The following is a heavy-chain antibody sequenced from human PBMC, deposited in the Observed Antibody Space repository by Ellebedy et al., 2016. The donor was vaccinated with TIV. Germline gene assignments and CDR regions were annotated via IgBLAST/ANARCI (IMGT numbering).Heavy chain of an antibody. CDR3: ARSPRYYYGSGSKYYYGMDV. V-gene: IGHV4-4*07. CDR1: GGSISSYY. CDR2: IYTSGST. D-gene: IGHD3-10*01. J-gene: IGHJ6*02. Sequence: SETLSLTXTVSGGSISSYYWSWIRQPAGKGLEWIGRIYTSGSTNYNPSLKSRVTMSVDTSKNQFSLKLSSVTAADTAVYYCARSPRYYYGSGSKYYYGMDVWGQGTTVTVSS.